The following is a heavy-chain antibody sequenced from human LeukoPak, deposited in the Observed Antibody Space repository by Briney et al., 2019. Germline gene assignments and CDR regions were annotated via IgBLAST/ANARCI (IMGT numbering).Heavy chain of an antibody. CDR1: GFTFSNYA. CDR2: INGGGVGT. Sequence: GGSLRLSCTASGFTFSNYAMSWVRRAPGKGLEWVSAINGGGVGTYYAGSVKGRFTISRGNSKNILYLQMNSLRGEDTAVYYCAKIVTPGNFDYWGQGTLVTVSS. J-gene: IGHJ4*02. D-gene: IGHD2-15*01. CDR3: AKIVTPGNFDY. V-gene: IGHV3-23*01.